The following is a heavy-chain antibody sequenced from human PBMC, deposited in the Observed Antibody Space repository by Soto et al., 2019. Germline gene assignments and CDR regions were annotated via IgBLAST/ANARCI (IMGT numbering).Heavy chain of an antibody. J-gene: IGHJ5*02. Sequence: EASVKVCCKASGDTFTSYAMHWVRQAPGQRLEWMGWINAGNGNTKYSQKFQGRVTITRDTSASTAYMELSSLRSEDTAVYYCARDQVSLDYDSSGFNWFDPWGQGTLVTVSS. V-gene: IGHV1-3*01. CDR1: GDTFTSYA. CDR3: ARDQVSLDYDSSGFNWFDP. D-gene: IGHD3-22*01. CDR2: INAGNGNT.